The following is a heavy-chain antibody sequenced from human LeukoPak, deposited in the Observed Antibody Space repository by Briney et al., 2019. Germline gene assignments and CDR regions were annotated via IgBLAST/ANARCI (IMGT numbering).Heavy chain of an antibody. J-gene: IGHJ4*02. D-gene: IGHD6-19*01. CDR1: GLTFSIYA. Sequence: GGSLRLSCAASGLTFSIYAMSWVRQAPGKGLEWVSIIYSGGSTYYADSVRGRFTISRDNSKNTLYLLMNSLRAEDTAVYYCATSGWWGYFDYWGQGTLVTVSS. CDR3: ATSGWWGYFDY. V-gene: IGHV3-66*01. CDR2: IYSGGST.